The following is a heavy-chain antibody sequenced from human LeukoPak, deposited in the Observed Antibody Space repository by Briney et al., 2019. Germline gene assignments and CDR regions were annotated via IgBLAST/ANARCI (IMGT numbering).Heavy chain of an antibody. CDR1: GFTVSSSA. CDR2: VSGSGGST. Sequence: GGSLRLSYQASGFTVSSSAMRCVRQAPGKGLEWVSAVSGSGGSTYYADSVNGRFTFSRDNSKNTLYLQMNSLRAEDTAVYYCAKALFSSSNFIPGYAFDIWGQGTMVTVSS. V-gene: IGHV3-23*01. J-gene: IGHJ3*02. D-gene: IGHD2-21*01. CDR3: AKALFSSSNFIPGYAFDI.